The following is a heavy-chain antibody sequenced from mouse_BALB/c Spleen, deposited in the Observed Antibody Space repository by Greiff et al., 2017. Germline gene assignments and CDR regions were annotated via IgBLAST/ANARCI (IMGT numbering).Heavy chain of an antibody. CDR2: ISSGGSYT. CDR1: GFTFSSYT. CDR3: TSYYGSGYEAY. D-gene: IGHD1-1*01. V-gene: IGHV5-6-4*01. J-gene: IGHJ2*01. Sequence: EVKVVESGGGLVKPGGSLKLSCAASGFTFSSYTMSWVRQTPEKRLEWVATISSGGSYTYYPDSVKGRFTISRDNAKNTLYLQMSSLKSEDTAMYYCTSYYGSGYEAYWGQGTTLTVSS.